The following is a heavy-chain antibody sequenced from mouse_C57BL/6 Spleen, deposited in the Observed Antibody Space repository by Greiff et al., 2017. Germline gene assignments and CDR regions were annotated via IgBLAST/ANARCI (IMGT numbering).Heavy chain of an antibody. CDR3: GGTTVVGNWYFDV. V-gene: IGHV1-81*01. J-gene: IGHJ1*03. Sequence: QVQLKQSGAELARPGASVKLSCKASGYTFTSYGISWVKQRTGQGLEWNGEIYPRSGNTYYNEKFKGKATLTADKSSSTAYMELRSLTSEDSAVYFCGGTTVVGNWYFDVWGTGTTVTVSS. CDR1: GYTFTSYG. CDR2: IYPRSGNT. D-gene: IGHD1-1*01.